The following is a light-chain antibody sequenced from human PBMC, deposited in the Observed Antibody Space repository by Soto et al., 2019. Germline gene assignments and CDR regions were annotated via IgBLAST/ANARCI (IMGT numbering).Light chain of an antibody. V-gene: IGKV1-5*01. CDR3: QQYNDYPWT. CDR2: DVS. CDR1: QSISWW. Sequence: DIQMTQSPSTLSASVGDRVTITCRASQSISWWLAWYQQKPGKAPNLLIYDVSTLQSGVPSRFSGSGSGTEFTLTISRLQPDDFATYSGQQYNDYPWTFGQGTKVEIK. J-gene: IGKJ1*01.